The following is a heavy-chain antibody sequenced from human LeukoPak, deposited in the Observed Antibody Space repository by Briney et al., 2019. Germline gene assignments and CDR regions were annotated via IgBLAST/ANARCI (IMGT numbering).Heavy chain of an antibody. CDR3: ARGPDSSGSYFDY. Sequence: PGGSLRLSCAASGFIFSNYDMHWVRQAPGKGLEWVAIISYDGSNTYYADSVKGRFTISRDSSKNTLYLQMNSLRAEDTAVYYCARGPDSSGSYFDYWGQGTLVTVSS. CDR2: ISYDGSNT. CDR1: GFIFSNYD. J-gene: IGHJ4*02. V-gene: IGHV3-30*02. D-gene: IGHD3-22*01.